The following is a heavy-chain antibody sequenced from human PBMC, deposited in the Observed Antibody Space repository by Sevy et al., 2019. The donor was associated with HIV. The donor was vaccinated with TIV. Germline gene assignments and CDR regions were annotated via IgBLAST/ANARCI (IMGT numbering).Heavy chain of an antibody. V-gene: IGHV3-30*18. D-gene: IGHD3-16*01. CDR1: GFSFRSYD. Sequence: GSLRLSCAASGFSFRSYDMHWVRQAPGKGLEWVAIISYDGNYRHYADSVRGRFTMSRDNSKNTMYLQMNGLSIEDMAVYYCAKNRPPGGSYFSRNAMDVWGRGTTVTVSS. CDR3: AKNRPPGGSYFSRNAMDV. J-gene: IGHJ6*02. CDR2: ISYDGNYR.